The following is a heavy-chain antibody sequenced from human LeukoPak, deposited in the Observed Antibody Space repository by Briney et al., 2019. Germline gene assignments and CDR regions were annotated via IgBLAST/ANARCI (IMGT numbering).Heavy chain of an antibody. D-gene: IGHD6-19*01. Sequence: SETLSLTCAVYGGSFSGYYWSWIRQPPGKGLERIGEINHSGSTNYNPSLKSRVTISVDTSKNQFSLKLSSVTAADTAVYYCARGAVAGTFLDYWGQGTLVTVSS. CDR1: GGSFSGYY. J-gene: IGHJ4*02. CDR3: ARGAVAGTFLDY. CDR2: INHSGST. V-gene: IGHV4-34*01.